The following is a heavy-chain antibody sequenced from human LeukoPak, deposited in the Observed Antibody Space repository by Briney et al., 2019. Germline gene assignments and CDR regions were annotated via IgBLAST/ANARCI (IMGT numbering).Heavy chain of an antibody. CDR2: ISSSSSTI. V-gene: IGHV3-48*01. Sequence: GGSLRLSCADSGFTFRRYSMNWARQAPGKGLEWVSYISSSSSTIYYADSVKGRFTISRDNSKNTLYLQMNSLRAEDTAVYYCATYRRYSSFDYWGQGTLVTVSS. D-gene: IGHD5-18*01. CDR1: GFTFRRYS. J-gene: IGHJ4*02. CDR3: ATYRRYSSFDY.